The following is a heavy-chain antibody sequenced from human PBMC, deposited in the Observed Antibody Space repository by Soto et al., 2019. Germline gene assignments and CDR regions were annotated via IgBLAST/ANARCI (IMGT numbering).Heavy chain of an antibody. CDR3: ARSPRSSPYFDY. Sequence: RGESLKISCQCSGYTFSNFWIAGVRQLPGKGLEWMGIIYPGDYETRYSPSFHGKVTISADRSIGTAYLQWSSLEASDSASYFCARSPRSSPYFDYWGQGALVTVSS. D-gene: IGHD6-13*01. CDR2: IYPGDYET. J-gene: IGHJ4*02. CDR1: GYTFSNFW. V-gene: IGHV5-51*01.